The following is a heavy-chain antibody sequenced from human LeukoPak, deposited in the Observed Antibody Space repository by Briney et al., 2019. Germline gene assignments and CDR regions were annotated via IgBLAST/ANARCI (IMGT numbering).Heavy chain of an antibody. V-gene: IGHV3-64*01. J-gene: IGHJ3*02. CDR3: ARELGGSYFYAFDI. D-gene: IGHD1-26*01. CDR2: ISSNGGST. CDR1: GFTFSSYS. Sequence: PGGSLRLSCAASGFTFSSYSMNWVRQAPGKGLEYVSAISSNGGSTYYANSVKGRFTISRDNSKNTLYLQMGSLRAEDMAVYYCARELGGSYFYAFDIWGQGTMVTVSS.